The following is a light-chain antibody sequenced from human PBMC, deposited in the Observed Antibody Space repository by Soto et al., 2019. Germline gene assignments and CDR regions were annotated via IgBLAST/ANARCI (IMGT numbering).Light chain of an antibody. CDR3: LQHKSYPQT. V-gene: IGKV1-17*03. CDR1: QDISNF. Sequence: DIQMTQSLSDMSASVGDRVTITCRASQDISNFLVWFQQRPGKVPKRLMYSANRLESGVPSRFSGSGSGTEFTLTISSLQPEDFATYYCLQHKSYPQTFGQGTKVEIK. CDR2: SAN. J-gene: IGKJ1*01.